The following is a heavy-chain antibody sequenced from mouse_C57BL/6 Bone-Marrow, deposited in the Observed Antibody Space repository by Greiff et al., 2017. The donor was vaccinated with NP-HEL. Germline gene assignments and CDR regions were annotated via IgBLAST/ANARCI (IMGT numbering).Heavy chain of an antibody. J-gene: IGHJ2*01. CDR3: ARSRYSNSYYFDY. CDR2: IYPRSGNT. CDR1: GYTFTSYG. V-gene: IGHV1-81*01. D-gene: IGHD2-5*01. Sequence: QVQLQQSGAELARPGASVKLSCKASGYTFTSYGISWVKQRTGQGLEWIGEIYPRSGNTYYNEKFKGKATLTADKSSRTAYMELRSLTSEDSAVYSCARSRYSNSYYFDYWGQGTTLTVSS.